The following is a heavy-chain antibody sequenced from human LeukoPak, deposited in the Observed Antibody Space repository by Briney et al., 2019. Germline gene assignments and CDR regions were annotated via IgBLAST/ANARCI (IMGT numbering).Heavy chain of an antibody. J-gene: IGHJ5*01. CDR3: VRQLYSNGYRWFDS. Sequence: GGSLRLSCAASGFTFTKYDMSWVRQAPGKGLEWVSSISAAGDVTVHADSVRGRFTISRDNSKNALYLQMTSLSAADTAVYHCVRQLYSNGYRWFDSWGQGTLVSVSS. D-gene: IGHD3-22*01. CDR2: ISAAGDVT. V-gene: IGHV3-23*01. CDR1: GFTFTKYD.